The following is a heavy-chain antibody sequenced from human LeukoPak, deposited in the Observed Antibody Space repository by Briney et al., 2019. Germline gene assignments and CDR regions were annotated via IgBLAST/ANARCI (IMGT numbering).Heavy chain of an antibody. D-gene: IGHD4-11*01. J-gene: IGHJ6*02. V-gene: IGHV4-34*01. Sequence: SETLSLTCAVYGGSFSGYYWSWIRQPPGKGLEWIGEINHSGSTNYNPSLKSRVTMSVDTSKNQFSLKLSSVTAADTAVYYCARAGDYSNYHARAYYYYGMDVWGQGTTVTVSS. CDR1: GGSFSGYY. CDR2: INHSGST. CDR3: ARAGDYSNYHARAYYYYGMDV.